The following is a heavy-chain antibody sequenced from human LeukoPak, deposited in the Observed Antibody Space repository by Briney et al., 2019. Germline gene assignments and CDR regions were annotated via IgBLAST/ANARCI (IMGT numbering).Heavy chain of an antibody. D-gene: IGHD3-10*01. J-gene: IGHJ4*02. Sequence: GGSLRLSCAASGFTCSSYWMSWVRQDPGKGLEWVANIKQDGSEKYYVGSVKGRFTISRDNAKNSLFLQMNSLRAEDTAVYHCATHYSGSYYQWGQGTLVTVSS. CDR2: IKQDGSEK. V-gene: IGHV3-7*03. CDR1: GFTCSSYW. CDR3: ATHYSGSYYQ.